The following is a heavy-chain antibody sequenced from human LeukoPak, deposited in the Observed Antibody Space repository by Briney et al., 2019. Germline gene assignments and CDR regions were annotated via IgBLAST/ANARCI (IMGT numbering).Heavy chain of an antibody. Sequence: SETLSLTCTVSGYFINSNYYWGWIRQPPGKGLEWIATISHSRSTYYNPSLKSRVTISVETSKSQFSLKLSSVTAADTAVYYCARINTIMATFDYWGQGTLVTVSS. D-gene: IGHD5-24*01. V-gene: IGHV4-38-2*02. CDR1: GYFINSNYY. J-gene: IGHJ4*02. CDR3: ARINTIMATFDY. CDR2: ISHSRST.